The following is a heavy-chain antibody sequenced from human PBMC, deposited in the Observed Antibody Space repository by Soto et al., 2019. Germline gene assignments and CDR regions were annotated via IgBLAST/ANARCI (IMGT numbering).Heavy chain of an antibody. V-gene: IGHV1-18*01. CDR1: GYTFTSYG. D-gene: IGHD3-22*01. Sequence: ASVKVSCKASGYTFTSYGISWVRQAPGQGLEWMGWISAYNGNTNYAQKLQGRVTMTTDTSTSTAYMELRSLRSDDTAVYYCARDRITMIVVVDDAFDIWGQGTMVTVSS. CDR3: ARDRITMIVVVDDAFDI. CDR2: ISAYNGNT. J-gene: IGHJ3*02.